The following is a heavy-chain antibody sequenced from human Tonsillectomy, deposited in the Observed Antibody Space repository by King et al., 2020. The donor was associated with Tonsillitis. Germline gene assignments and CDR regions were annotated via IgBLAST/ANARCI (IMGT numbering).Heavy chain of an antibody. D-gene: IGHD1-1*01. Sequence: QLVQSGGGLIQPGGSLRLSCAASGITVSTNYMIWVRQSPGKGLEWVSFIHVDGSTSYADSVKGRFTMSRDNSKNTLHLQMTSLRAGDSAVYYCARSTYYYAWNDWGPGTLVTVSS. J-gene: IGHJ4*02. V-gene: IGHV3-53*01. CDR3: ARSTYYYAWND. CDR1: GITVSTNY. CDR2: IHVDGST.